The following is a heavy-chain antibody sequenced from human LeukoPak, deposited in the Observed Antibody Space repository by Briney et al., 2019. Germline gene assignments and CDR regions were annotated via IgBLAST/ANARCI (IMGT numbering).Heavy chain of an antibody. CDR1: GFTFSSYS. CDR3: AADPLSLGYCSSTSCYILGNDAFDI. J-gene: IGHJ3*02. V-gene: IGHV3-21*04. Sequence: GGSLRLSCAASGFTFSSYSMNWVRQAPGKGLEWVSSISSSSSYIYYADSVKGRFTISRDNAKNSLYLQMNSLRSEDTAVYYCAADPLSLGYCSSTSCYILGNDAFDIWGQGTMVTVSS. D-gene: IGHD2-2*02. CDR2: ISSSSSYI.